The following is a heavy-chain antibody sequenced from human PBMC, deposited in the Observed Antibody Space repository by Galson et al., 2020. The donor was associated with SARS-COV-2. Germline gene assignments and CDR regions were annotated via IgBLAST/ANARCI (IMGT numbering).Heavy chain of an antibody. D-gene: IGHD3-3*01. CDR2: IYKSGNT. Sequence: TLSLTCTVSGGSISSGNYYWSWIRQPAGKGLEWIGRIYKSGNTNYNPSLWSQVTISVDTSKNQFSLKLRSVTAADTAVYYCARGNSPCVTVVGIVTRPCGGDVWGQGTAVTVSS. V-gene: IGHV4-61*02. J-gene: IGHJ6*02. CDR3: ARGNSPCVTVVGIVTRPCGGDV. CDR1: GGSISSGNYY.